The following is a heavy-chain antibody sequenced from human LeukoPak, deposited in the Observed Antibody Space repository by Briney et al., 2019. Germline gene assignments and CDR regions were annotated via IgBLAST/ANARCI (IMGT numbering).Heavy chain of an antibody. J-gene: IGHJ6*02. V-gene: IGHV1-69*01. Sequence: GASVKVSCKTSGGTFRIYGLNWVRQAPGQGLEWMGGFIPILGTPKYAQNLQGRVTITADESTSTGYMELSSLRYEDTAVYYCARGLYCSRSTSCYDYGMDVWGQGTTVTVSS. D-gene: IGHD2-2*01. CDR2: FIPILGTP. CDR3: ARGLYCSRSTSCYDYGMDV. CDR1: GGTFRIYG.